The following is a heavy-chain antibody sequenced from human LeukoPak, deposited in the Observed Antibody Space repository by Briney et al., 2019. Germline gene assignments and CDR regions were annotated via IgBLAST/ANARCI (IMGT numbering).Heavy chain of an antibody. CDR3: ARAVIVVVPTATWFDP. CDR2: ISAYNGNT. V-gene: IGHV1-18*01. D-gene: IGHD2-2*01. CDR1: GYTFTSYG. J-gene: IGHJ5*02. Sequence: ASVKVSCKASGYTFTSYGISWVRQAPGQGLEWMGWISAYNGNTNYAQKLQGRVTMTTDTSTSTAYMELGSLRSDDTAVYYCARAVIVVVPTATWFDPWGQGTLVTVSS.